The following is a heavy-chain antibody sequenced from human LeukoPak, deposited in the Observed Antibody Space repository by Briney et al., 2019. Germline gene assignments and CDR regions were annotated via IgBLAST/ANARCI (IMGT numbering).Heavy chain of an antibody. CDR3: ARDHVTVAGTGWFDP. J-gene: IGHJ5*02. D-gene: IGHD6-19*01. CDR1: GNTFTNYD. CDR2: MNPNSGKT. Sequence: ASVKVSCKASGNTFTNYDINWVQQAPGQGLEWVGWMNPNSGKTGYAQKFQGRVSMTRDTSISTAYMELSSLRPEDTAVYYCARDHVTVAGTGWFDPWGQGTLVTVSS. V-gene: IGHV1-8*01.